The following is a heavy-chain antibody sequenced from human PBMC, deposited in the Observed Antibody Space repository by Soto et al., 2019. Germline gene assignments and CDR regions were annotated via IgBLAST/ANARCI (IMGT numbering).Heavy chain of an antibody. D-gene: IGHD2-21*02. CDR1: GYSISSGYY. Sequence: SETLSLPCTVSGYSISSGYYWSWIRQTPGKGLEWIGSISHSGTSCYNPSLRSRGTRSMDTSNNHFSLKFNSRTATDTAVYDGASAYGGPWGWGPWSDTWGQGTLVTVSA. CDR3: ASAYGGPWGWGPWSDT. J-gene: IGHJ5*02. CDR2: ISHSGTS. V-gene: IGHV4-38-2*02.